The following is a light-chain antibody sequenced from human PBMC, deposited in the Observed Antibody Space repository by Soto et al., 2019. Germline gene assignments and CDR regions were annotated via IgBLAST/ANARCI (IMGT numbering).Light chain of an antibody. CDR3: QQYNNWPKIT. CDR1: QSVSSS. CDR2: GAS. J-gene: IGKJ5*01. V-gene: IGKV3-15*01. Sequence: EIVMTQSPATLSVSPWERATLSCRTSQSVSSSLAWYQQKPGQAPSLLIYGASTRATGIPARFSGSGSGTEFTLTISSLQSEDCAVYYCQQYNNWPKITFGQGTRLEIK.